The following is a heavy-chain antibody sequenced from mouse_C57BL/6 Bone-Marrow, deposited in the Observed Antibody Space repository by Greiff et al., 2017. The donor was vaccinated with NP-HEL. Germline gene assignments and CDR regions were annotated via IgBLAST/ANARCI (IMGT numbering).Heavy chain of an antibody. CDR2: IDPENGDT. Sequence: VQLQQSGAELVRPGASVKLSCTASGFNIKDDYMHWVKQRPEQGLEWIGWIDPENGDTEYASKFQGKATITADTSSNTAYLQLSSLTSEDTAVYYCTPAAYYFDYWGQGTTLTVS. J-gene: IGHJ2*01. CDR3: TPAAYYFDY. V-gene: IGHV14-4*01. CDR1: GFNIKDDY.